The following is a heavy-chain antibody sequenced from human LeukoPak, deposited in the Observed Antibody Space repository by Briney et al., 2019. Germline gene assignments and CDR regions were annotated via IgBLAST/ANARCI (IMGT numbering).Heavy chain of an antibody. CDR1: GGSISSYY. Sequence: SETLSLTCTVSGGSISSYYWSWIRQPPGKGLEWIGYIYYSGSTNYNPSLKSRVTISVDTSKNQFSLKLSSMTAADTAVYYCARNLAGRIFTFDYWGQGTLVTVSS. CDR2: IYYSGST. CDR3: ARNLAGRIFTFDY. V-gene: IGHV4-59*01. J-gene: IGHJ4*02. D-gene: IGHD6-19*01.